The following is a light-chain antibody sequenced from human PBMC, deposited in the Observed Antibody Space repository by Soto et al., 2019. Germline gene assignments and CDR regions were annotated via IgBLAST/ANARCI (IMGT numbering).Light chain of an antibody. CDR2: GAS. J-gene: IGKJ1*01. V-gene: IGKV3-20*01. CDR3: QQDGSSPET. Sequence: EIVLTQSPGTLSLSPGERATLSCRASQSVSSSYLAWYQQKPGQAPRLLIYGASSRVTGIPDRFSGSGAGTDFTLTISRLEPEDFAVYYCQQDGSSPETFGQGTQVEIK. CDR1: QSVSSSY.